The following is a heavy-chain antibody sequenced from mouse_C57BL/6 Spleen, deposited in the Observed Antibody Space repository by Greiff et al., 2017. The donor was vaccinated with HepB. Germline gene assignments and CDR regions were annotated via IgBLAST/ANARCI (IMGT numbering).Heavy chain of an antibody. V-gene: IGHV1-64*01. D-gene: IGHD1-1*01. CDR1: GYTFTSYW. Sequence: QVQLQQPGAELVKPGASVKLSCKASGYTFTSYWMHWVKQRPGQGLEWIGMIHPNSGSTNYNEKFKSKATLTVDKSSSTAYMQLSSLTSEDSAVYYCASYYCSSYVAMDYWGQGTSVTVSS. CDR2: IHPNSGST. CDR3: ASYYCSSYVAMDY. J-gene: IGHJ4*01.